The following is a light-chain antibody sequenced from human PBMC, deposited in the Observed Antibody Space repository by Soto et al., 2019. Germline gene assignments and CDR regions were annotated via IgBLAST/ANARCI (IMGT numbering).Light chain of an antibody. CDR1: QSISNY. CDR2: AAY. V-gene: IGKV1-39*01. CDR3: QQTYSTPRVT. J-gene: IGKJ3*01. Sequence: DIQLTQSPSSLSASVGDGVTITCRASQSISNYLNWYQQKPGKAPKVLIYAAYTLQSGVPSRFSGSGSGTDFTLTISSLQPEDFATYYCQQTYSTPRVTFGPGTKVDF.